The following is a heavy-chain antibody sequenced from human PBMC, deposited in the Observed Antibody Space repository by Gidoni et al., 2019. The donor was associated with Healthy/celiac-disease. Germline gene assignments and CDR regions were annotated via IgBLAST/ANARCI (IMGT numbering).Heavy chain of an antibody. CDR3: ARGRRRGGWFDP. CDR2: ISSSSSYI. V-gene: IGHV3-21*01. Sequence: EVQLVESGGGLVKPGGSLRLSCAASGFTFSSYSMTWVRQAPGKGLELDSSISSSSSYIYYADSVKGRFTISRDNAKNSLYLQMNSLRAEDTAVYYCARGRRRGGWFDPWGQGTLVTVSS. J-gene: IGHJ5*02. CDR1: GFTFSSYS.